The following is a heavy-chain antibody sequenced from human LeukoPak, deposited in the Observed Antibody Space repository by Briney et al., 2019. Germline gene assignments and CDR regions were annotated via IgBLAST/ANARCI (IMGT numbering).Heavy chain of an antibody. CDR1: GFTLGNYW. Sequence: GGSLRLSCAASGFTLGNYWMSWVRQAPGKGLEWVAVISYDGSNKYYADSVKGRFTISRDNSKNTLYLQMNSLRAEDTAVYYCARDREITYSSSWYYYYYGMDVWGQGTTVTVSS. V-gene: IGHV3-30-3*01. J-gene: IGHJ6*02. CDR3: ARDREITYSSSWYYYYYGMDV. CDR2: ISYDGSNK. D-gene: IGHD6-13*01.